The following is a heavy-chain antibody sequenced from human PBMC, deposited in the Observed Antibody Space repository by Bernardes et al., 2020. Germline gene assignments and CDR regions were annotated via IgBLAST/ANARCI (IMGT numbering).Heavy chain of an antibody. Sequence: SGPTLVKPTQTLTLTCTFSGFSLSTSGVGVGWIRQPPGKALEWLALIYWDDDKRYRPSLKSRLTITKDTSKNQVVLTMTNMDPVDTATYYCAHGEYCGGDCAFDYWGQGTLVPVSS. J-gene: IGHJ4*02. CDR1: GFSLSTSGVG. CDR2: IYWDDDK. D-gene: IGHD2-21*01. CDR3: AHGEYCGGDCAFDY. V-gene: IGHV2-5*02.